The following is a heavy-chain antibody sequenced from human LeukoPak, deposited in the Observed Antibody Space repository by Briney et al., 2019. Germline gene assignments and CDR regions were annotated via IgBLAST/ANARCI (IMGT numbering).Heavy chain of an antibody. D-gene: IGHD3-22*01. CDR1: GFTFSSYA. J-gene: IGHJ3*02. Sequence: PGGSLRLSCAASGFTFSSYAMSWVRQAPGKGLEWVSAISGSGGSTYYADSVKGRFTTSRDNSKNTLYLQMNSLRAEDTAVYYCAKDRGGRYYDSSGPQSDAFDIWGQGTMVTVSS. CDR2: ISGSGGST. V-gene: IGHV3-23*01. CDR3: AKDRGGRYYDSSGPQSDAFDI.